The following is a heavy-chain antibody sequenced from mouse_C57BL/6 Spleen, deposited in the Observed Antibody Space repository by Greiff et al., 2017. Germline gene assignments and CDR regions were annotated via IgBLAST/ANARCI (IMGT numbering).Heavy chain of an antibody. CDR3: ARTATVVGHYYAMDY. J-gene: IGHJ4*01. D-gene: IGHD1-1*01. CDR1: GYTFTSSW. V-gene: IGHV1-72*01. CDR2: IVPNSGGT. Sequence: QVQLQQPGAELVKPGASVKLSCKASGYTFTSSWMHWVKQRPGRGLEWIGRIVPNSGGTKYNEKFKSKATLTVDKPSSTAYMQLSSLTSEDSSVYYCARTATVVGHYYAMDYWGQGTSVTVSA.